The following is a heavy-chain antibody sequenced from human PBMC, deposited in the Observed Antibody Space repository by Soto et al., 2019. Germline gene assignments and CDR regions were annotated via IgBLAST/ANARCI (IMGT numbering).Heavy chain of an antibody. J-gene: IGHJ5*02. CDR1: GGSISSGGYS. CDR3: ARVPSP. V-gene: IGHV4-30-2*01. CDR2: IYHSGSI. Sequence: PSETLSLTCAVSGGSISSGGYSWSWIRQPPGKGLEWIGYIYHSGSIYYNPSLKSRVTISVDRSKNQFSLKLSSVTAADTAVYYCARVPSPWGQGTLVT.